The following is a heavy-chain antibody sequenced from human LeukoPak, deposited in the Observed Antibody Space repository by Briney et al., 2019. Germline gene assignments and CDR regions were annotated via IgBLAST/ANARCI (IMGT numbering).Heavy chain of an antibody. J-gene: IGHJ4*02. V-gene: IGHV4-59*01. D-gene: IGHD2-15*01. Sequence: SETLSLTCTVSGGSISSYYWSWIRQPPGQGLEWIGYIYYSGSTNYNPSLKSRVTISVDTSKNQFSLKLSSVTTADTAVYFCARDGEGDEGWDYWGQGTLVTVSS. CDR1: GGSISSYY. CDR2: IYYSGST. CDR3: ARDGEGDEGWDY.